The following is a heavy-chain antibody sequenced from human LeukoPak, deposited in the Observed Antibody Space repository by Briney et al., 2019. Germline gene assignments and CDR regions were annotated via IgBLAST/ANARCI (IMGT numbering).Heavy chain of an antibody. V-gene: IGHV3-11*05. J-gene: IGHJ4*02. D-gene: IGHD5-24*01. CDR2: ISSSSSYT. CDR1: GFTFSDYY. Sequence: PGGSLRLSCAVSGFTFSDYYMSWIRQAPGKGLEWVSYISSSSSYTNYAGPVKGRFTISRDNTKNSLYLQMNSLRAEDTAVYYCARDGDMSTITAFDYWGQGTLVTVSS. CDR3: ARDGDMSTITAFDY.